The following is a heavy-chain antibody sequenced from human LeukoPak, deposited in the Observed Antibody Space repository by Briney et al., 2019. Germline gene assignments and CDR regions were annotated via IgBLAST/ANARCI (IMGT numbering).Heavy chain of an antibody. CDR3: ARRLRGSYDY. Sequence: PSETLSLTCTVSGGSISSSSYYWGWIRPPPGKGLEWIGSIYYSGSTYHNPSLKSRVTISVDTSKNQFSLKLSSVTAADTAVYYCARRLRGSYDYWGQGTLVTVSS. CDR2: IYYSGST. D-gene: IGHD1-26*01. CDR1: GGSISSSSYY. J-gene: IGHJ4*02. V-gene: IGHV4-39*01.